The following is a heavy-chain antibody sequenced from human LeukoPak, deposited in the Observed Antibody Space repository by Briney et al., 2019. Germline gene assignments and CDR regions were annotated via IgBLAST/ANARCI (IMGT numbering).Heavy chain of an antibody. D-gene: IGHD3-10*01. CDR3: ASITMVRGVPFDY. CDR2: ISSSSSYI. CDR1: GFTFSSYA. J-gene: IGHJ4*02. Sequence: TGGSLRLSCAASGFTFSSYAMNWVRQAPGKGLEWVSSISSSSSYIYYADSVKGRFTISRDNAKNSLYLQMNSLRAEDTAVYYCASITMVRGVPFDYWGQGTLVTVSS. V-gene: IGHV3-21*01.